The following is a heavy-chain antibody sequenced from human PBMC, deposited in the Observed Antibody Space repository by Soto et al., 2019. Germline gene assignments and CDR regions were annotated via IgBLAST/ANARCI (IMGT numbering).Heavy chain of an antibody. Sequence: QVQLVQSGAEVKKPGASVKVSCKLSGLTLIELSIHWVRQAPGKGLEWMGGFDDEDGETIYAQKFRARATMTGDKNTNTAYMELSGVGSEDTALYFCETLRSWSGYTHWGQGTLVTVPS. CDR2: FDDEDGET. CDR3: ETLRSWSGYTH. J-gene: IGHJ4*02. V-gene: IGHV1-24*01. CDR1: GLTLIELS. D-gene: IGHD3-3*01.